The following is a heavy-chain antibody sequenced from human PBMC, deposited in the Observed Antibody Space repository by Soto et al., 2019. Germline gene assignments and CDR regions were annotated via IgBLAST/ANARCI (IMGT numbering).Heavy chain of an antibody. Sequence: SETLSLTCAVYGGSFSDYYWTWIRQPPGKGLEWIGEVNHSGSTNYNPSLKSRVTISVDTSKNQFSLKLSSVTAADTAVYYCAKVPADHYYYYGMDVWGHGTTVTVSS. J-gene: IGHJ6*02. CDR1: GGSFSDYY. D-gene: IGHD2-2*01. CDR3: AKVPADHYYYYGMDV. CDR2: VNHSGST. V-gene: IGHV4-34*01.